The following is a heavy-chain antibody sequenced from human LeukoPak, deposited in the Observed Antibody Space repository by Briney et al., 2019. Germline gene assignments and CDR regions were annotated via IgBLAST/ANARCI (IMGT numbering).Heavy chain of an antibody. CDR2: ITGSGGNT. CDR1: GFTFSNYA. Sequence: PGASLRLSCAASGFTFSNYAMSWVRQAPGKGLEWVSAITGSGGNTYYADSVKGRFPISRDNSKNTLYLQMNSLRAEDTAVYYCAKWGDYDVLTGYYVSDYWGQGTLVTVSS. V-gene: IGHV3-23*01. CDR3: AKWGDYDVLTGYYVSDY. D-gene: IGHD3-9*01. J-gene: IGHJ4*02.